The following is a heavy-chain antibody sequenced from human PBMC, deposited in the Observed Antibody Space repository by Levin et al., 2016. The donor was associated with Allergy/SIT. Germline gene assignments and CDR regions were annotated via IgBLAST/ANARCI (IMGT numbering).Heavy chain of an antibody. V-gene: IGHV3-30*18. CDR3: AKDRQTTATSHYFYGMDV. D-gene: IGHD4-17*01. Sequence: VRQAPGKGLEWVAVTSYDGDNKYYADSVKGRFTISRDNSKNTLYLQMNSLRAEDTALYYCAKDRQTTATSHYFYGMDVWGQGTTVTVSS. J-gene: IGHJ6*02. CDR2: TSYDGDNK.